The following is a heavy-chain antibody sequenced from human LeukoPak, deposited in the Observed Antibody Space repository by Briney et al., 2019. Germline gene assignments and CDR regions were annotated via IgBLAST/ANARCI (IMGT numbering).Heavy chain of an antibody. CDR1: GYTFTSYD. D-gene: IGHD3-10*01. CDR3: ARAVGGVRYNWFDP. CDR2: MNPNSGNT. J-gene: IGHJ5*02. V-gene: IGHV1-8*03. Sequence: ASVKVSCKASGYTFTSYDINWVRQATGQGLEWMGWMNPNSGNTGYAQKFQGRVTITRNTSISTAYMELSSLRSEDTAVYYCARAVGGVRYNWFDPWGQGTLVTVSS.